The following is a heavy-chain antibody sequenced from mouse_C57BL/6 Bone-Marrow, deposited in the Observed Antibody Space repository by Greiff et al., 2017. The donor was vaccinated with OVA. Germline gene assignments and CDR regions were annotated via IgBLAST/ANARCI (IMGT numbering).Heavy chain of an antibody. V-gene: IGHV5-4*01. D-gene: IGHD2-5*01. CDR2: ISDGGSYT. J-gene: IGHJ2*01. CDR3: ARAAYSNYDY. CDR1: GFTFSSYA. Sequence: EVQRVESGGGLVKPGGSLKLSCAASGFTFSSYAMSWVRQTPEKRLEWVATISDGGSYTYYPDNVKGRFTISRDNAKNNLYLQMSHLKSEDTAMYYCARAAYSNYDYWDQGTTLTVSS.